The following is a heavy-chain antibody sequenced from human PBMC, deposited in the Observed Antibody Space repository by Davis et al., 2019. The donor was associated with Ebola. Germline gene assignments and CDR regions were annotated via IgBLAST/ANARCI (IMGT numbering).Heavy chain of an antibody. CDR3: AKCAYPQDYCYYGMDD. CDR1: GFTFSSYG. Sequence: PGGSLRLSCAASGFTFSSYGMYWVRQAPGKGLEWVAFIRYDGSNKYYADSVKGRFTISRDNSKNTLYLQMNSLRAEATAVYYCAKCAYPQDYCYYGMDDWGQGTTVTVSS. J-gene: IGHJ6*02. V-gene: IGHV3-30*02. CDR2: IRYDGSNK.